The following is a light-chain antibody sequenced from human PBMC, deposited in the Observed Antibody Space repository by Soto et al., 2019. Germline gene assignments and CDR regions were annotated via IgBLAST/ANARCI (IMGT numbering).Light chain of an antibody. CDR3: SSYTVSSTL. Sequence: QSALTQPASVSGSPGQSITISCNGSSGDVGGYDYVSWYQQLPGKAPKLMIYDVTNRPSGVSNRFSGSKSDNTASLTISGLQAEDEADYYFSSYTVSSTLFGGGTQLTVL. J-gene: IGLJ2*01. V-gene: IGLV2-14*03. CDR2: DVT. CDR1: SGDVGGYDY.